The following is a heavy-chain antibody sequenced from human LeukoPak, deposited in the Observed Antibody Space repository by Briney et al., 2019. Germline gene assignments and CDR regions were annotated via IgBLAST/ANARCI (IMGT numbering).Heavy chain of an antibody. CDR1: GYTFTSYY. CDR2: INPSGGST. D-gene: IGHD2-21*02. V-gene: IGHV1-46*01. CDR3: ARVPGLVTPWYAFDI. Sequence: ASVKVSCKASGYTFTSYYMHWVRQAPGQGLEWMGIINPSGGSTSYARKFQGRVTMTRDTSTSTVYMELSSLRSEDTAVYYCARVPGLVTPWYAFDIWGQGTMVTVPS. J-gene: IGHJ3*02.